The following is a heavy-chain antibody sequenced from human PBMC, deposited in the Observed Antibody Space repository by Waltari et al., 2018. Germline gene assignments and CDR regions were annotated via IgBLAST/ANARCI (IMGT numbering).Heavy chain of an antibody. V-gene: IGHV1-8*01. CDR1: GYTFRYYN. Sequence: QVQLVQSGAEVKKPGASVIVSCKASGYTFRYYNINWVRQAPGQGLEWLGWMTPSSGNTGYSQKVQGRVTMTRDTSISTAYMELRDVRSEDTAIYYCARPTSGNYYGFGFDVWGQGTAVTVAS. J-gene: IGHJ3*01. D-gene: IGHD1-26*01. CDR3: ARPTSGNYYGFGFDV. CDR2: MTPSSGNT.